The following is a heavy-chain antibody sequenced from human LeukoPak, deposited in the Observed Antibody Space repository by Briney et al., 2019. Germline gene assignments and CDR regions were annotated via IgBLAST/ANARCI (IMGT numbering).Heavy chain of an antibody. Sequence: SQTLSLTCALSGDSVSDNSDVWNWIRQSPSRGLEWLGRTYYKSKWYNDYAVSVKSRITISPDTSKNQFSLQLNSVTPEDTAVYYCARDADWGYDAFDIWGQGTMATVSS. J-gene: IGHJ3*02. CDR3: ARDADWGYDAFDI. CDR2: TYYKSKWYN. CDR1: GDSVSDNSDV. V-gene: IGHV6-1*01. D-gene: IGHD7-27*01.